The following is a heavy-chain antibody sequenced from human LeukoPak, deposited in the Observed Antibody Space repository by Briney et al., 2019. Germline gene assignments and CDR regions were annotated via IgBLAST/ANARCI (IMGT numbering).Heavy chain of an antibody. J-gene: IGHJ4*02. CDR1: GGSISSYY. D-gene: IGHD3-22*01. CDR2: IHYTGST. V-gene: IGHV4-59*01. Sequence: SETLSLTCTVSGGSISSYYWSWIRQPPGKGLEWIGYIHYTGSTNCNPSLKSRVTISVDTSKNQFSLKLSSVTAADTAVYYCARVGYYDSSGYYTTLFDYWGQGTLVTVSS. CDR3: ARVGYYDSSGYYTTLFDY.